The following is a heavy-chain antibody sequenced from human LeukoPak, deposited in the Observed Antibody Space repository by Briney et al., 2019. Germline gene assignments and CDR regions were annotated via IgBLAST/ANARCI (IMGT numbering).Heavy chain of an antibody. CDR2: VYYSGST. D-gene: IGHD3-10*01. J-gene: IGHJ4*02. CDR3: AREGGSGTYYDY. V-gene: IGHV4-59*01. CDR1: GGSISRYY. Sequence: SETLSLTCTVSGGSISRYYWSWIRQPPGKGLEWIGSVYYSGSTNYNPSLKSRVTIAVDTSKNQLSLKLISVTAADTAVYYCAREGGSGTYYDYWGQGALVTVSS.